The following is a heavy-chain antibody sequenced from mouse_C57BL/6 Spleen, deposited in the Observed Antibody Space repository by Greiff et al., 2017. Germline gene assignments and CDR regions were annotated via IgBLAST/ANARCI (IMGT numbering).Heavy chain of an antibody. CDR3: ARARYELDY. Sequence: DVKLQESGPGLVKPSQSLSLTCSVTGYSITSGYYWNWIRQFPGNKLEWMGYISYDGSNNYNPSLKNRISITRDTSKNQFFLKLNSVTTEDTATYYCARARYELDYWGQGTTLTVSS. CDR1: GYSITSGYY. J-gene: IGHJ2*01. D-gene: IGHD2-10*02. CDR2: ISYDGSN. V-gene: IGHV3-6*01.